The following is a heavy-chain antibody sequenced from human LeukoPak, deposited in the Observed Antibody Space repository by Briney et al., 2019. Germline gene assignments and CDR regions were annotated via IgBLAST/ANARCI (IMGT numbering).Heavy chain of an antibody. D-gene: IGHD6-13*01. Sequence: SETLSLTCTVSGGSISSSTYCWGWIRQPPGKGLEWIGSICYSGSTFYNPSLKSRVTLSVDTSKNQFSLKLSSVTAADTAVYYCARDHGYSSSWYSVDHWGQGTLVTVSS. CDR1: GGSISSSTYC. CDR3: ARDHGYSSSWYSVDH. V-gene: IGHV4-39*02. J-gene: IGHJ4*02. CDR2: ICYSGST.